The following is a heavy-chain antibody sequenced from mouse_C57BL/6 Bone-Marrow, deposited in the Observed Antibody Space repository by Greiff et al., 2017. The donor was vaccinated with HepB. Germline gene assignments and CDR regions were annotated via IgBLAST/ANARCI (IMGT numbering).Heavy chain of an antibody. J-gene: IGHJ4*01. CDR2: ISNGGGST. CDR3: ARQGSTMVPYYAMDY. Sequence: EVKLQESGGGLVQPGGSLKLSCAASGFTFSDYYMYWVRQTPEKRLEWVAYISNGGGSTYYPDTVKGRFTISRDNAKNTLYLQMSRLKSEDTAMYYCARQGSTMVPYYAMDYWGQGTSVTVSS. D-gene: IGHD2-2*01. CDR1: GFTFSDYY. V-gene: IGHV5-12*01.